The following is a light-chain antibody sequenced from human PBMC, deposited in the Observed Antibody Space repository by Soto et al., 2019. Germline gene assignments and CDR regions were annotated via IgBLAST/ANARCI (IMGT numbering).Light chain of an antibody. Sequence: QPVLTQSPSASASLGASVKLTCTLNSGHSSYAIAWHQQQPEKGPRYLMKLNSDGSHSKGDGIPDRFSGSSSGAERYLTISSLQSEDVADYYCQTWDTGIRVVFGGGTKLTVL. CDR3: QTWDTGIRVV. CDR2: LNSDGSH. CDR1: SGHSSYA. V-gene: IGLV4-69*01. J-gene: IGLJ2*01.